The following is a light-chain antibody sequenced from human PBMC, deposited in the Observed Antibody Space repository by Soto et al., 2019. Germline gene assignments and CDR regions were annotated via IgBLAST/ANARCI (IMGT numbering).Light chain of an antibody. CDR2: AAS. J-gene: IGKJ1*01. V-gene: IGKV1D-8*01. CDR3: QQYYSFPLT. CDR1: QSICSY. Sequence: VIWMNQSPSSLSASIGDRVTISCRISQSICSYLAWYQQKPGKAPELLIYAASTLQSGVPSRFSGSGSGTDLTITTISLQYADFATYYCQQYYSFPLTFGQGTKVEIK.